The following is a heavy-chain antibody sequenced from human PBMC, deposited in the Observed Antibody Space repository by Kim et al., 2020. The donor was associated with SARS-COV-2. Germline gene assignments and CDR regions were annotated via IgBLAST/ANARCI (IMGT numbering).Heavy chain of an antibody. Sequence: SVKGRFTISRDNAKNSLYLQMNSLRAEDTAVYYCAREGLRDDSSGYYQDYWGQGTLVTVSS. D-gene: IGHD3-22*01. CDR3: AREGLRDDSSGYYQDY. V-gene: IGHV3-11*05. J-gene: IGHJ4*02.